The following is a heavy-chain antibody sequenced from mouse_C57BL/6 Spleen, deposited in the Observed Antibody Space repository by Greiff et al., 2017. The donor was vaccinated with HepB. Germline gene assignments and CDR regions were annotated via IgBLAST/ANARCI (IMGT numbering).Heavy chain of an antibody. CDR2: IYPGSGNT. J-gene: IGHJ4*01. Sequence: VQLMESGPELVKPGASVKISCKASGYSFTSSYLNWVKQRPGQGLEWIGWIYPGSGNTKYNEKFKGKATLTADTSSNTAYMQLSSLTSEASAVYYCARGFHYYGSSYSDAMGCWGQGTSVTVSS. V-gene: IGHV1-66*01. CDR3: ARGFHYYGSSYSDAMGC. CDR1: GYSFTSSY. D-gene: IGHD1-1*01.